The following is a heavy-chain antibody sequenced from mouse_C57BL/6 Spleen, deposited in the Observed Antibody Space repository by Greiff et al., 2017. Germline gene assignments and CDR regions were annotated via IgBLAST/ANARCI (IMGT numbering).Heavy chain of an antibody. CDR1: GYAFTNYL. J-gene: IGHJ2*01. CDR2: INPGSGGT. V-gene: IGHV1-54*01. CDR3: ARGDYYGSSPDY. Sequence: LQESGAELVRPGTSVKVSCKASGYAFTNYLIEWVKQRPGQGLEWIGVINPGSGGTNYNEKFKGKATLTADKSSSTAYMQLSSLTSEDSAVYFCARGDYYGSSPDYWGQGTTLTVSS. D-gene: IGHD1-1*01.